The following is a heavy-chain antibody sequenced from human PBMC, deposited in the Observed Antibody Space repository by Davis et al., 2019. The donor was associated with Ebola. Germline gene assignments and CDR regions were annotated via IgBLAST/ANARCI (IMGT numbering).Heavy chain of an antibody. CDR3: ARDPHSDTIFGVVGHYYMDV. Sequence: GGSLRLSCAASGFTFSSYGMHWVRQAPGEGLEWVALISYDGSNKYYADSVKGRFTISRDNSKNTLYLQMNSLRAEDTAVYYCARDPHSDTIFGVVGHYYMDVWGKGATVTVSS. CDR2: ISYDGSNK. V-gene: IGHV3-30*03. CDR1: GFTFSSYG. D-gene: IGHD3-3*01. J-gene: IGHJ6*03.